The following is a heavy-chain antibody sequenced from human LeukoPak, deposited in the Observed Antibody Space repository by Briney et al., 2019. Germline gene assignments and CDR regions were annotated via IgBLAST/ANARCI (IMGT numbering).Heavy chain of an antibody. CDR3: ARGAITMVRGVRFDY. J-gene: IGHJ4*02. D-gene: IGHD3-10*01. V-gene: IGHV4-34*01. CDR1: GGSFSGYY. CDR2: INHSGST. Sequence: NASETLSLTCAVYGGSFSGYYWSWIRQPPGKGLEWIGEINHSGSTNYNPSLKSRVTLSVDTSKNQFSLKLSSVTAADTAVYYCARGAITMVRGVRFDYWGQGTLVTVSS.